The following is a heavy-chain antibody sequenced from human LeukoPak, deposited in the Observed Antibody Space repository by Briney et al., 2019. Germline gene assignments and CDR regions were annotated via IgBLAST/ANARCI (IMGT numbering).Heavy chain of an antibody. V-gene: IGHV3-30*18. CDR3: AKDSAPHILTGYSQFQH. CDR1: GFTFSSYG. D-gene: IGHD3-9*01. CDR2: ISYDGSNK. J-gene: IGHJ1*01. Sequence: GRSLRLSCAASGFTFSSYGMHWVRQAPGKGLEWVAVISYDGSNKYYADSVKGRFTISRDNSKNTLYLQMNSLRAEDTAVYYCAKDSAPHILTGYSQFQHWGQGTLVTVSS.